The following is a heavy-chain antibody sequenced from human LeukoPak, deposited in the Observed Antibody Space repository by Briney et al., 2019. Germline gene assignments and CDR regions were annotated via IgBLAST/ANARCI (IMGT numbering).Heavy chain of an antibody. CDR3: ARDLSQDSSGSYDDY. J-gene: IGHJ4*02. V-gene: IGHV4-4*02. Sequence: SRTLSLTCAVSGGSISSSNWWSWVRQPPGKGLEWIGEIYHSGSTNYNPSLKSRVTISVDKSKNQFSLKLSSVTAADTAVYYCARDLSQDSSGSYDDYWGQGTLVTVSS. D-gene: IGHD3-22*01. CDR1: GGSISSSNW. CDR2: IYHSGST.